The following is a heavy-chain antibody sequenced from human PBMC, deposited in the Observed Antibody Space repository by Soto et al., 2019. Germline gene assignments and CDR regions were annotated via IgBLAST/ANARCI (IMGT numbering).Heavy chain of an antibody. J-gene: IGHJ5*02. CDR2: ISYDGSNK. V-gene: IGHV3-30-3*01. CDR1: GFTFSSYA. D-gene: IGHD3-22*01. Sequence: PGGFLRLSCAASGFTFSSYAMHWVRQAPGKGLEWVAVISYDGSNKYYADSVKGRFTISRDNSKNTLYLQMNSLRAEDTAVYYCARDVVYYDSKGGNWFDPWGQGTLVTVSS. CDR3: ARDVVYYDSKGGNWFDP.